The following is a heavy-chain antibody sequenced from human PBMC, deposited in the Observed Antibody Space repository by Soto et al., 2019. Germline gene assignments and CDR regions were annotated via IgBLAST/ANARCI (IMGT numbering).Heavy chain of an antibody. V-gene: IGHV2-26*01. CDR2: IFSNDEK. J-gene: IGHJ4*02. CDR1: GFSLSNARMG. CDR3: ARIQIDDSSGDYFYYFDY. D-gene: IGHD3-22*01. Sequence: QVTLKESGPVLVKPTETLTLTCTVSGFSLSNARMGVSWIRQPPGKALEWLAQIFSNDEKSYSTSLKSRLTISKDTSKSQVVLTMTNMDPVDTATYYCARIQIDDSSGDYFYYFDYWGQGTLVTVSS.